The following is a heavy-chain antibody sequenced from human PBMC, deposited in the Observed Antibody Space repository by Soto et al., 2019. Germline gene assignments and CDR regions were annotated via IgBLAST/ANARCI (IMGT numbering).Heavy chain of an antibody. V-gene: IGHV4-39*07. CDR3: TRANSYPEY. CDR1: GGSICSRTYY. Sequence: SETLSLTCPVSGGSICSRTYYWGWIRQPPGKGLEWIGSIYYSGSTYYNPSLKSRVTMSADTSKNRVSLNLTSLTAADTAIYYCTRANSYPEYWGQGTLVTVSS. CDR2: IYYSGST. J-gene: IGHJ4*02. D-gene: IGHD7-27*01.